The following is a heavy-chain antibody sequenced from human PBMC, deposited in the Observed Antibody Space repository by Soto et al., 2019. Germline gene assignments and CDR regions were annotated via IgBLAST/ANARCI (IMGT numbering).Heavy chain of an antibody. J-gene: IGHJ4*02. CDR2: INHSGST. D-gene: IGHD5-12*01. Sequence: SETLSLTCAVYGGSFSGYYWSWIRQPPGKGLEWIGEINHSGSTNYNPSLKSRVTISVDTSKNQFSLKLSSVTAADTAVYYCARVGNSGYDYFDYWGQGTLVTVSS. CDR1: GGSFSGYY. CDR3: ARVGNSGYDYFDY. V-gene: IGHV4-34*01.